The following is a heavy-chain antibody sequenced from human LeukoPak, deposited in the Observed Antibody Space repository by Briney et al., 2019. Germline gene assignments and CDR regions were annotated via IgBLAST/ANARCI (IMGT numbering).Heavy chain of an antibody. CDR3: AKDRNWFGGVNPAGMDV. Sequence: GGSLRLSCAASGFSFSSYEMNWVRQAPGKGLESVSYISSSGSTIYYADSVRGRFTISRDNAKNTMYLQMNSLRAEDTAVYYCAKDRNWFGGVNPAGMDVWGQGTTVTVSS. CDR1: GFSFSSYE. V-gene: IGHV3-48*03. CDR2: ISSSGSTI. D-gene: IGHD3-16*01. J-gene: IGHJ6*02.